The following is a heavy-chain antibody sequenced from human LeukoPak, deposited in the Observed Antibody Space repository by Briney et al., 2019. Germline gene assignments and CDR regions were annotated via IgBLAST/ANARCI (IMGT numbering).Heavy chain of an antibody. V-gene: IGHV3-11*01. CDR1: GFTFSDYY. D-gene: IGHD6-13*01. CDR2: ITTSGGTI. Sequence: SGGSLRLSCAASGFTFSDYYMVWVRQPPGKGLEWISYITTSGGTIYYADSVRGRFTISRDNAKNSLYLQMNSLRAEDTAVYYCAKTRPLDSSSWSHGDYWGQGTLVTVSS. CDR3: AKTRPLDSSSWSHGDY. J-gene: IGHJ4*02.